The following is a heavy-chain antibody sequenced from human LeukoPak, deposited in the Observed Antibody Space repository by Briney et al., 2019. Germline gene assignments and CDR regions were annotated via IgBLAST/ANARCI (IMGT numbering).Heavy chain of an antibody. D-gene: IGHD1-26*01. CDR1: GGSISSHY. CDR3: ATLSGSYFQDY. V-gene: IGHV4-59*11. Sequence: SETLSLTCTVSGGSISSHYWSWIRQPPGKGLEWIGYIYYRGSTNYNPSLKSRVTISVDTSKNQFSLKLSSVTAADTAVYYCATLSGSYFQDYWGQGTLVTVSS. J-gene: IGHJ4*02. CDR2: IYYRGST.